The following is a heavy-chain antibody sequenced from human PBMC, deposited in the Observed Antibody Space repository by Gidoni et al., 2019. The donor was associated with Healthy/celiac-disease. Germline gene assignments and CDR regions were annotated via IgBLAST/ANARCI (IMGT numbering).Heavy chain of an antibody. V-gene: IGHV3-21*01. CDR3: ARGSIAVLFYY. Sequence: EVQLVESGGGLVKPGGSLRLSCAASGLTFSSYSMNWVRQAPGKGLEWVSSISSSSSYIYYADSVKGRFTISRDNAKNSLYLQMNSLRAEDTAVYYCARGSIAVLFYYWGQGTLVTVSS. CDR1: GLTFSSYS. CDR2: ISSSSSYI. J-gene: IGHJ4*02. D-gene: IGHD6-19*01.